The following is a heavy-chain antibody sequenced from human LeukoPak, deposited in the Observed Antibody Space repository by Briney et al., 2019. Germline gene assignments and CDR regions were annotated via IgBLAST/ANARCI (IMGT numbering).Heavy chain of an antibody. V-gene: IGHV1-18*01. J-gene: IGHJ4*02. CDR2: ISAYNGNT. D-gene: IGHD3-10*01. Sequence: GASVKVSCKASGDTFTSYSIRWVRQAPGQRLEWMGWISAYNGNTHYAQKLQGRVTMTTDTSTNTGYMELRSLRSDATAVYYYAREYGSGSYTGIDYWGQGTLVTVSS. CDR1: GDTFTSYS. CDR3: AREYGSGSYTGIDY.